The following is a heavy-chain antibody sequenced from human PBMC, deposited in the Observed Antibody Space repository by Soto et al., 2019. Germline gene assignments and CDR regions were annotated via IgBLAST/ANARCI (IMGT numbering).Heavy chain of an antibody. Sequence: PGGSLRLSCAASGFTFSSYAMHWVRQAPGKGLEWVAVISYDGSNKYYADSVKGRFTISRDNSKNTLYLQMNSLRAEDTAVYYCARDYYDSSGFDYWGQGTLVTVSS. D-gene: IGHD3-22*01. V-gene: IGHV3-30-3*01. J-gene: IGHJ4*02. CDR2: ISYDGSNK. CDR1: GFTFSSYA. CDR3: ARDYYDSSGFDY.